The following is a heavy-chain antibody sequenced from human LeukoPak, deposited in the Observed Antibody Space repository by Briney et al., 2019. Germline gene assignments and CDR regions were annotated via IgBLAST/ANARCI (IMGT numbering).Heavy chain of an antibody. CDR2: INWNGGST. J-gene: IGHJ5*02. D-gene: IGHD3-10*01. Sequence: SSETLSLTCTVSGYSISSGYYWGWIRQPPGKGLEWVSGINWNGGSTGYADSVKGRFTISRDNAKNSLYLQMNSLRAEDTALYYCAREQGMVRGSWFDPWGQGTLVTVSS. V-gene: IGHV3-20*04. CDR1: GYSISSGYY. CDR3: AREQGMVRGSWFDP.